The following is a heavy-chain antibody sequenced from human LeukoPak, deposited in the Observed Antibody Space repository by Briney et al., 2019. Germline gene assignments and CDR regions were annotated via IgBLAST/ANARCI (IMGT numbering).Heavy chain of an antibody. V-gene: IGHV4-61*02. CDR2: IYTSGST. D-gene: IGHD4-23*01. Sequence: SETLSLTCTVSGGSISSGSYYWSWIRQPAGKGLEWIGRIYTSGSTNYNPSLKSRVTISVDTSKNQFSLKLSSVTAADAAVYYCARGNDYGGNFPFDYWGQGTLVTVSS. CDR1: GGSISSGSYY. CDR3: ARGNDYGGNFPFDY. J-gene: IGHJ4*02.